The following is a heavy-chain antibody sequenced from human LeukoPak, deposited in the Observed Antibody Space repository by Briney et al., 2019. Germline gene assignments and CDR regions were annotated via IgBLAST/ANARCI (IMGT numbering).Heavy chain of an antibody. Sequence: ASVKVSCKASGFTFTTYDITWVRQASGQGLEWIGWVNPNSGDTGYAQRFQGRVTITRNTSISTAYMELNSLRSEDTAVYYCARGSRYYSNWFDPWGQGTLVTVSS. CDR1: GFTFTTYD. CDR3: ARGSRYYSNWFDP. J-gene: IGHJ5*02. CDR2: VNPNSGDT. V-gene: IGHV1-8*03. D-gene: IGHD3-10*01.